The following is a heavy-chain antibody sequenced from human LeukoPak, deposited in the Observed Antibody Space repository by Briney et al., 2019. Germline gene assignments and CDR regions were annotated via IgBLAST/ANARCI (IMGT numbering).Heavy chain of an antibody. CDR1: GYTLTELS. V-gene: IGHV1-24*01. CDR2: FDPEDGET. Sequence: GASVKVSCKVSGYTLTELSMHWVRQAPGKGLEGMGGFDPEDGETIYAQKFQGRVTMTEDTSTDTAYMELSSLSSDDTAVYYCATDQHFWSGHINFDYWGQGTLVTVSS. CDR3: ATDQHFWSGHINFDY. D-gene: IGHD3-3*02. J-gene: IGHJ4*02.